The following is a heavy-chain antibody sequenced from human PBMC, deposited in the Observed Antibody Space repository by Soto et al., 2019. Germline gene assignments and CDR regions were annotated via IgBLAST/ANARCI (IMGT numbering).Heavy chain of an antibody. CDR2: ISASGGST. J-gene: IGHJ4*02. CDR1: GFTVSSYA. CDR3: ASRITIRFY. V-gene: IGHV3-23*01. Sequence: GGSLRLSCAASGFTVSSYAMSWVRQAPGKGLEWVSAISASGGSTYYADSVKGRLTISRDNSKNTLYLQMNSLRAEDTAVYYCASRITIRFYWGQGTLVTVSS. D-gene: IGHD3-3*01.